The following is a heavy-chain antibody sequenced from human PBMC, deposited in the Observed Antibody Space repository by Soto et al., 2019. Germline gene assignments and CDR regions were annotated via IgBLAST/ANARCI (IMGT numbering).Heavy chain of an antibody. CDR2: MNPNSGNT. J-gene: IGHJ6*03. CDR3: ARASAQSITIVGVVRRNMDV. CDR1: GYTFTSYD. Sequence: QVQLVQSGAEVKKPGASVKVSCKASGYTFTSYDINWVRQATGQGLELMGWMNPNSGNTGYAQKFQGRVTMTRNTSISTAYMELSSLRSEDTAVYYCARASAQSITIVGVVRRNMDVWGKGTTVTVSS. V-gene: IGHV1-8*01. D-gene: IGHD3-3*01.